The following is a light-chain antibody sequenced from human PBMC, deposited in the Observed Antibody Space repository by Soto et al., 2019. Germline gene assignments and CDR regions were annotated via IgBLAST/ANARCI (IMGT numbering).Light chain of an antibody. CDR3: QQYNNWPPWT. CDR1: QSIGSN. Sequence: EIVRTQAPATLSVSPWERATLSCRASQSIGSNLAWYQQKPGQAPRLLIYAASIRATDFPARFSGSVSGTEFTLTTSGLQSDDFVVYVCQQYNNWPPWTFGHGTKVDNK. CDR2: AAS. J-gene: IGKJ1*01. V-gene: IGKV3-15*01.